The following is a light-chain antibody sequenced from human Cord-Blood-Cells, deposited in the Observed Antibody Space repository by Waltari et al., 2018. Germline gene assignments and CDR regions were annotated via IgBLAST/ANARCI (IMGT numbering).Light chain of an antibody. CDR2: IAS. Sequence: EVVLTQSPRSLSFSPGERATISCRSSQSVGNSYLHWYQQKPGQSPRLLIYIASNRATGVPDRFSGSGSGTDFTLTISRLEAEDVAVYYCKQYGSSLLTFGGGTKVEIK. V-gene: IGKV3-20*01. CDR1: QSVGNSY. CDR3: KQYGSSLLT. J-gene: IGKJ4*01.